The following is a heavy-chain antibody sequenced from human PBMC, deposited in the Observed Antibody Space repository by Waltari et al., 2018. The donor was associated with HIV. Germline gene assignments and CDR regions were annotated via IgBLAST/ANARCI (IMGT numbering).Heavy chain of an antibody. V-gene: IGHV4-39*01. J-gene: IGHJ4*02. Sequence: QLQLQESGPGLVKPSETLSLTCTVSGCSISSSSYYWGWIRQPPGTGLEWIGSICYSESNYYNPPLKGRVTISADTSKNQFSLKLSSVTAADTAVYYCARTLIMITFGGVIRPNYFDYWGQGTLVTVSS. CDR1: GCSISSSSYY. CDR2: ICYSESN. D-gene: IGHD3-16*01. CDR3: ARTLIMITFGGVIRPNYFDY.